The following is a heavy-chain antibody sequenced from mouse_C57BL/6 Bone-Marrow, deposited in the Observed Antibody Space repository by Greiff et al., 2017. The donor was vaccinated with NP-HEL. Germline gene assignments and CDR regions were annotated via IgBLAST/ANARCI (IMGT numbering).Heavy chain of an antibody. Sequence: QVQLKQPGAELVMPGASVKLSCKASGYTFTSYWMHWVKQRPGQGLEWIGEIDPSDSYTNYNQKFKGKSTLTADKSSSTAYMQLSSLTSEDSAVYYCAREGDWDEDWYFDVWGTGTTVTVSS. CDR3: AREGDWDEDWYFDV. V-gene: IGHV1-69*01. CDR2: IDPSDSYT. CDR1: GYTFTSYW. J-gene: IGHJ1*03. D-gene: IGHD4-1*01.